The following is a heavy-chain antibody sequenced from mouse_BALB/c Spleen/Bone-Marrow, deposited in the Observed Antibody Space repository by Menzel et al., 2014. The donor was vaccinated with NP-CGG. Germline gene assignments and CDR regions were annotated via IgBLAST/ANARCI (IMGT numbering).Heavy chain of an antibody. CDR2: ISYSGGT. Sequence: EVQRVESGPSLVKPSQTLSLTCSVTGDSITSGYWNWIRKFPGNKLEYMGFISYSGGTYYNPSLRSRISITRDTSKNQYYLQVNSVTTEDTATYFCARTHYYGWFDSWGQGTTLTVSS. V-gene: IGHV3-8*02. CDR3: ARTHYYGWFDS. D-gene: IGHD1-2*01. J-gene: IGHJ2*01. CDR1: GDSITSGY.